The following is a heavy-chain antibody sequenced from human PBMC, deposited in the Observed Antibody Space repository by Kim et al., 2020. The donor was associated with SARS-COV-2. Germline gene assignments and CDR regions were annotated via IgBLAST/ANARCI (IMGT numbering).Heavy chain of an antibody. D-gene: IGHD1-26*01. CDR3: ARGYPFIVGASVLHSGPHEFDV. CDR2: LWYDGVTN. Sequence: GGSLRLSCAASRSTFDTYAIHWVRQAPDKGLEWVAVLWYDGVTNYYADSVKGRFTVSSDKSNSTVYLHMNSLRVEDTALYYCARGYPFIVGASVLHSGPHEFDVWGRGTVVTVSS. V-gene: IGHV3-33*01. J-gene: IGHJ3*01. CDR1: RSTFDTYA.